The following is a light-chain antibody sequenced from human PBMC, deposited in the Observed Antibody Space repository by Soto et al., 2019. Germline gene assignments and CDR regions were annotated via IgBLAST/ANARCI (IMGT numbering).Light chain of an antibody. CDR3: QQYQSYPIT. CDR2: AAS. V-gene: IGKV1D-16*01. J-gene: IGKJ5*01. Sequence: DIQMTQSPSSLSASVGDRVTITCRASQGINSWLAWYQRKPDKGTKSLIYAASSLQSGVPSRFSGSGSGTEFTLTISSLQPEDFATYYCQQYQSYPITFGQGTRLEIK. CDR1: QGINSW.